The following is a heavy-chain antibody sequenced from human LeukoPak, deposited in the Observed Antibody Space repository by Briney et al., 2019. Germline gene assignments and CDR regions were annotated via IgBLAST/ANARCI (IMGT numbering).Heavy chain of an antibody. Sequence: PGGSLRLSCAASGFTFSSYSMNWVRQAPGKGLEWVSYISSSSTIYYADSVKGRFTISRDNAKNSLYLQMDSLGADDTAFYYCARDSTRGLDYWGQGTLVTVSS. D-gene: IGHD4-17*01. CDR2: ISSSSTI. V-gene: IGHV3-48*04. J-gene: IGHJ4*02. CDR1: GFTFSSYS. CDR3: ARDSTRGLDY.